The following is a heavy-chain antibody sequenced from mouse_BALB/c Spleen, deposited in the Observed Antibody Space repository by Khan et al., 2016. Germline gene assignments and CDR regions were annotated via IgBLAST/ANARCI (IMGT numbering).Heavy chain of an antibody. V-gene: IGHV14-3*02. CDR3: AREMGGNY. CDR1: GFNIKDTY. J-gene: IGHJ2*01. CDR2: IDPANGNT. Sequence: VQLKESGAELVKPGASVKLSCTASGFNIKDTYMHWVKQRPEQGLEWIGRIDPANGNTKYDPKFQGKATITADTSSNPAYLKLSSLTSEDTAVYYCAREMGGNYWGQGTTLTVSS.